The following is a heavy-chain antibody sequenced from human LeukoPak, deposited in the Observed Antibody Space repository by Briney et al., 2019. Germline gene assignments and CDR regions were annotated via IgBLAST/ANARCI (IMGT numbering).Heavy chain of an antibody. CDR2: IYSGGST. D-gene: IGHD2-2*02. V-gene: IGHV3-66*01. Sequence: GGSLRLSCAASGFTVSSNYMSWVRQAPGKGLEWVSVIYSGGSTYYADSVKGRFTISRDNSKNTLYLQMNSLRAEDTAVYYCARDRVPAAIGAFDIWGQGTMVTVSS. CDR1: GFTVSSNY. CDR3: ARDRVPAAIGAFDI. J-gene: IGHJ3*02.